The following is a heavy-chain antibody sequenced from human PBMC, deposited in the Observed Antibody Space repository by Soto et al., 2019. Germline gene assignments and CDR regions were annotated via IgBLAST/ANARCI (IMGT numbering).Heavy chain of an antibody. J-gene: IGHJ4*02. CDR1: GYTFTSFY. V-gene: IGHV1-46*01. Sequence: QVELVQSGAEVKMPGASVKVSCKASGYTFTSFYIHWVRQAPGQGLEWMSIINPTGGSASYAERFQGRVTLTRDTSSGTVFMELRSLKSEDTAMYYCARSGRATVSLYNFDFWGQGTLVTVSS. CDR2: INPTGGSA. D-gene: IGHD5-12*01. CDR3: ARSGRATVSLYNFDF.